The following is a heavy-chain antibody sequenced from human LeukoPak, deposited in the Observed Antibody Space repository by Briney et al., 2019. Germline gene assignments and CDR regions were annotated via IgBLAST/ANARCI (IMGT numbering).Heavy chain of an antibody. CDR3: AKDMAVGAGKNWFDP. J-gene: IGHJ5*02. Sequence: GGSLRLSCAASGFNFDDYAMHWVRQAPGKGLEWVSGISWNSGSIGYADSVKGRFTISRDNAKNSLYLQMNSLRAEDTALYYCAKDMAVGAGKNWFDPWGQGTLVTVSS. CDR2: ISWNSGSI. CDR1: GFNFDDYA. V-gene: IGHV3-9*01. D-gene: IGHD1-26*01.